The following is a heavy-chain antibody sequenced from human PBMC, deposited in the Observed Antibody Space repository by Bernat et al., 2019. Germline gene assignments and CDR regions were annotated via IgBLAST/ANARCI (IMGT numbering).Heavy chain of an antibody. CDR1: GFTFGDYA. CDR3: AKDLSDYGDYIRYY. Sequence: EVQLVESGGGLVQPGRSLRLSCTASGFTFGDYAMSWFRQAPGKGLEWVSAISGSGGSTYYADSVKGRFTISRDNSKNTLYLQMNSLRAEDTAVYYCAKDLSDYGDYIRYYWGQGTLVTVSS. V-gene: IGHV3-23*04. CDR2: ISGSGGST. D-gene: IGHD4-17*01. J-gene: IGHJ4*02.